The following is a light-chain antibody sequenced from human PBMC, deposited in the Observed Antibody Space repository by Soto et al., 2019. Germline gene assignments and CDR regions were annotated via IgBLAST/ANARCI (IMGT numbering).Light chain of an antibody. CDR2: EVS. Sequence: QSALTQPASVSGSPGQAITISCTGTSSDVGGYDYVSWYQQHPGKAPKLMISEVSNRPSGVSNRFSDSKSGNTASLTISGLQAEDEADYYCSSYTSSSTYVFGTGTKVTVL. V-gene: IGLV2-14*01. CDR3: SSYTSSSTYV. J-gene: IGLJ1*01. CDR1: SSDVGGYDY.